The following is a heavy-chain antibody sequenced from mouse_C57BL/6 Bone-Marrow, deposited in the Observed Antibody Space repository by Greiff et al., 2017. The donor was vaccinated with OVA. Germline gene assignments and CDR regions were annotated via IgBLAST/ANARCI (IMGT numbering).Heavy chain of an antibody. Sequence: EVQLQQSGAELVKPGASVKLSCTASGYNITDYYLHWVKQRPEQGLEWIGRIDPGGGDTNYDQKFQGKATITADTSSNTAYLQLSSLTSEDTAVYYCARPLRIYYYAMDYWGQGTSVTVSS. V-gene: IGHV14-2*01. CDR2: IDPGGGDT. CDR3: ARPLRIYYYAMDY. D-gene: IGHD2-4*01. J-gene: IGHJ4*01. CDR1: GYNITDYY.